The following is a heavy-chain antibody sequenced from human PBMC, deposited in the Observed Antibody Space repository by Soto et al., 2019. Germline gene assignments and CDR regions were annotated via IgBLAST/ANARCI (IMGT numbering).Heavy chain of an antibody. CDR3: ARSQGSRTSLALYYYYYYGMDV. CDR1: GGTFSSYA. V-gene: IGHV1-69*01. CDR2: IIPISGTA. D-gene: IGHD2-2*01. J-gene: IGHJ6*02. Sequence: QVQLVQSGAEVKKPGSSVKVSCKASGGTFSSYAISWVRQAPGQGLEWRGGIIPISGTANYAQKFQGRVTSTTDECTSTAYMELSSLRSADTAVYYCARSQGSRTSLALYYYYYYGMDVWGQGTTVTVSS.